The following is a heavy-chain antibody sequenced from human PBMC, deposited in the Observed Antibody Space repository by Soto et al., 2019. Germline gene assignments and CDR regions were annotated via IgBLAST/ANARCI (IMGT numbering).Heavy chain of an antibody. CDR1: GFTFSADW. J-gene: IGHJ5*02. Sequence: PGESLKISCEASGFTFSADWMNWVRQAPGKGLEWVANIKHDASDEYYVDSVKGRFTISRDNGKSSLYLQMSGLRDEDTAVYYCVRDVYGWGSFGTWGQGTLVTVSS. CDR2: IKHDASDE. D-gene: IGHD3-10*01. CDR3: VRDVYGWGSFGT. V-gene: IGHV3-7*01.